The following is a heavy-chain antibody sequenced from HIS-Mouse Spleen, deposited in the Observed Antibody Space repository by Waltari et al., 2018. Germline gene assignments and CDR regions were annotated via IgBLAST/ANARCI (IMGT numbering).Heavy chain of an antibody. V-gene: IGHV3-33*01. CDR3: AREGEISGRSYFDY. CDR2: IWYDGSNK. J-gene: IGHJ4*02. D-gene: IGHD3-10*01. Sequence: QVQLVESGGGVVQPGRSLRLSCAASGFTFSSYGMHWVRQAPGKGLEWVAVIWYDGSNKYYADSVKGRFTISRDNSKNTLYLQMNSLRAEDTAVYYCAREGEISGRSYFDYWGQGTLVTVSS. CDR1: GFTFSSYG.